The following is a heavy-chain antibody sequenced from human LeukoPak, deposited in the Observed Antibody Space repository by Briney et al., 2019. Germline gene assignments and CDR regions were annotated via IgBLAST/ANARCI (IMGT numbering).Heavy chain of an antibody. V-gene: IGHV3-23*01. CDR2: ISGSGGST. CDR1: GFTFSNHW. J-gene: IGHJ4*02. D-gene: IGHD5-12*01. Sequence: QSGGSLRLSCAASGFTFSNHWMSWVRQAPGKGLEWVSAISGSGGSTYYADSVKGRFTISRDNSKNTLYLQMNSLRAEDTAVYYCAKDRGVTTILGYYFDYWGQGTLVTVSS. CDR3: AKDRGVTTILGYYFDY.